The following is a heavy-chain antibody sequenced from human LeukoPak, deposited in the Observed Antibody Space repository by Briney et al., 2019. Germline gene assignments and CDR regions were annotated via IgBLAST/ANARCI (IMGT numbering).Heavy chain of an antibody. Sequence: GGSLRLSCAASGFTFSSYAMSWVRQAPGKGLEWVSAISGSGGSTYYADSVKGRFTISRDNSKNTLYLQMNSLRAEDTAVYYCARSPTADFWSGYYPPGNYGMDVWGQGTTVTVSS. CDR3: ARSPTADFWSGYYPPGNYGMDV. CDR1: GFTFSSYA. CDR2: ISGSGGST. D-gene: IGHD3-3*01. V-gene: IGHV3-23*01. J-gene: IGHJ6*02.